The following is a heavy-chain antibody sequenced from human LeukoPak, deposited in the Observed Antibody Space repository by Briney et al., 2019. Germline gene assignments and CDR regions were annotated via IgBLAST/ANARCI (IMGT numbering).Heavy chain of an antibody. CDR1: GYTLTELS. Sequence: GASVKVSCKVSGYTLTELSMHWVRQAPGKGLEWMAGFDPEDGETIYAQKFQGRVTMTEDTSTDTAYMELSSLRSEDTAVYYCATNSGTVTHAYFDYWGQGTLVTVSS. D-gene: IGHD3-10*01. CDR2: FDPEDGET. V-gene: IGHV1-24*01. J-gene: IGHJ4*02. CDR3: ATNSGTVTHAYFDY.